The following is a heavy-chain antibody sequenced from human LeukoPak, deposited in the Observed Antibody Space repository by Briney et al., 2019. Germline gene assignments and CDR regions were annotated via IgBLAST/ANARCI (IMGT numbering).Heavy chain of an antibody. CDR3: ARDSQEFFQH. CDR1: GFTFDDYA. J-gene: IGHJ1*01. CDR2: ISGDGGST. Sequence: GVSLRLSCAASGFTFDDYAMHWVRQAPGKGLEWVSLISGDGGSTYYADSVRGRFTISRDNSKNSLYLQMNSLRTEDTALYYCARDSQEFFQHWGQGTLVTVSS. V-gene: IGHV3-43*02.